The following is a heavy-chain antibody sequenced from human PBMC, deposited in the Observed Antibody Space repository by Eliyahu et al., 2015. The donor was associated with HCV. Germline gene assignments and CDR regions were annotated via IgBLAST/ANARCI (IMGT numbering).Heavy chain of an antibody. D-gene: IGHD3-22*01. CDR2: INPNSGGT. Sequence: QVQLVQSGAEVKKPGASVKVSCKASGYTFTGYYMHWVRQAPGQGLEWMGWINPNSGGTNYAQKFQGRVTMTRDTSISTAYMELSRLRSDDTAVYYCARPRYYDSSGYYYFDYWGQGTLVTVSS. J-gene: IGHJ4*02. CDR3: ARPRYYDSSGYYYFDY. V-gene: IGHV1-2*02. CDR1: GYTFTGYY.